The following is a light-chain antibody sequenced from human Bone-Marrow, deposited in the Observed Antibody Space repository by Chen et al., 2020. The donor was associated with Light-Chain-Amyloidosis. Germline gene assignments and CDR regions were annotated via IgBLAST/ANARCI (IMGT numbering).Light chain of an antibody. Sequence: QSVLTQPPSVSAAPGQNVTISCSGSTSNIGNNSVSWYQHHPGTVPRVLIYEDNRRPSGIPDRFSGSKSGPAATLGITGLQSGDEADYYCGTWENSLSTYVFGTGTKVTVL. CDR1: TSNIGNNS. J-gene: IGLJ1*01. CDR3: GTWENSLSTYV. CDR2: EDN. V-gene: IGLV1-51*01.